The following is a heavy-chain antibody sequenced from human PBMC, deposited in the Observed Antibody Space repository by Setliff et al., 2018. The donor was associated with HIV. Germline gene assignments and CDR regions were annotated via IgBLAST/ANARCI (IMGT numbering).Heavy chain of an antibody. CDR2: IFNDGRT. CDR1: GGFISSSSYY. J-gene: IGHJ5*02. V-gene: IGHV4-39*01. D-gene: IGHD2-8*01. Sequence: PSETLSLTCTVSGGFISSSSYYWGWIRQPPGKGLEWIGSIFNDGRTYYNPSLKSRITIPMDTSTNQFSLKLSSVTAADTAKYFCARGVQAQVVLMSYVKGRFDPWGQGTQVTVSS. CDR3: ARGVQAQVVLMSYVKGRFDP.